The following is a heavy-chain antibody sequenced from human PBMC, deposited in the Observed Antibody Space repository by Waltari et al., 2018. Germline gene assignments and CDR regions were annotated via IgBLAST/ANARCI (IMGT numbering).Heavy chain of an antibody. D-gene: IGHD2-21*01. CDR2: IHYDGST. J-gene: IGHJ4*01. V-gene: IGHV4-34*01. CDR1: GESFSGYF. Sequence: QVQLHQWGAGLLKPSETLSLTCAVPGESFSGYFWSWIRQPPGKGLEWLGAIHYDGSTNYKPSLKSRLSLSVDTTKNHFSLRLTPVTAADTGMYFCARYGEVPPNYFFDFWGQGIRVTVSS. CDR3: ARYGEVPPNYFFDF.